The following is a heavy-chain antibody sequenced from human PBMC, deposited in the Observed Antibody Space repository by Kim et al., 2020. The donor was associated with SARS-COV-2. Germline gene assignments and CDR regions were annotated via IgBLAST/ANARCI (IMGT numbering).Heavy chain of an antibody. V-gene: IGHV3-11*04. CDR1: GFTFSDYY. CDR3: ARETGSGYYFPYDAFDI. J-gene: IGHJ3*02. Sequence: GGSLRLSCAASGFTFSDYYMSWIRQAPGKGLEWVSYISSSGSTIYYADSVKGRFTISRDNAKNSLYLQMNSLRAEDTAVYYCARETGSGYYFPYDAFDIWGQGTMVTVSS. CDR2: ISSSGSTI. D-gene: IGHD3-22*01.